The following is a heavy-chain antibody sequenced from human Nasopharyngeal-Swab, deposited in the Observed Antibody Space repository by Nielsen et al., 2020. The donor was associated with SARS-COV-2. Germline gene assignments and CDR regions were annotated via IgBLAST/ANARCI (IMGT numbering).Heavy chain of an antibody. D-gene: IGHD6-19*01. CDR3: ARASRGWS. CDR2: ISTSGTTI. CDR1: GFTFDDYA. Sequence: GGSLRLSCTASGFTFDDYAMHWVRQAPGKGLEWVAYISTSGTTIHYADSVRGRFTVSRDDAKKSLHLQMNSLRVDDTAVYYCARASRGWSWGQGTPVTVSS. J-gene: IGHJ5*02. V-gene: IGHV3-48*03.